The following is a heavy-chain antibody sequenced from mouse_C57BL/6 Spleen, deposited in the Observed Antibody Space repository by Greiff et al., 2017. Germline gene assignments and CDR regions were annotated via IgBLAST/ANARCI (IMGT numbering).Heavy chain of an antibody. D-gene: IGHD2-2*01. J-gene: IGHJ1*03. Sequence: DVHLVESGGGLVQPGGSMKLSCVASGFTFSNYWMNWVRQSPEKGLEWVAQIRLKSDNYATHYAESVKGRFTISRDDSKSSVYLQMNNLRAEDTGIYYCTSTMVTTEGWYFDVWGTGTTVTVSS. CDR3: TSTMVTTEGWYFDV. CDR2: IRLKSDNYAT. V-gene: IGHV6-3*01. CDR1: GFTFSNYW.